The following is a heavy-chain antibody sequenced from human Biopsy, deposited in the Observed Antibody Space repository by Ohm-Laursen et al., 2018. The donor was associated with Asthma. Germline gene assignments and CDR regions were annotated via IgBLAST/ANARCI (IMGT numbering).Heavy chain of an antibody. CDR2: ISWNSATI. J-gene: IGHJ4*02. CDR3: AKVRSDWVITESFDY. CDR1: GFKFDEYT. Sequence: LRLSCAASGFKFDEYTMHWVRQAPGKGLEWVSGISWNSATIGYADSVEGRFTISRDNAKNSVFLHMDSLRPEDTAFYYCAKVRSDWVITESFDYWGQGVLVTASS. V-gene: IGHV3-9*01. D-gene: IGHD3-22*01.